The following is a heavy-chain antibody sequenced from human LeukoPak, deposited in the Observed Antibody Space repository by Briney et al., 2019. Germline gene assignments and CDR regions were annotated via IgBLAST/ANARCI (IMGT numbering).Heavy chain of an antibody. CDR1: RFTFSTYS. CDR3: AREYSSSSGRSFDY. J-gene: IGHJ4*02. Sequence: GGSLGLSCAASRFTFSTYSMNWVRQAPGKGLEWVSYISSGSNTIYYADSVKGRFTISRDNAKNSLYLQMNSLRAEDTAVYYCAREYSSSSGRSFDYWGQGTLVTVSS. V-gene: IGHV3-48*01. CDR2: ISSGSNTI. D-gene: IGHD6-6*01.